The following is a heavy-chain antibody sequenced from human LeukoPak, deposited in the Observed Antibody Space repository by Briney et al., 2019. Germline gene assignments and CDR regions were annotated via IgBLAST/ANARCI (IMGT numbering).Heavy chain of an antibody. J-gene: IGHJ3*02. V-gene: IGHV4-31*03. CDR1: GGSISSGGYY. CDR3: ARGGDGYNDAFDI. D-gene: IGHD5-24*01. CDR2: IYYSGST. Sequence: SQTLSLTCTVSGGSISSGGYYWSCIRQHPGKGLEWIWYIYYSGSTYYNPSLKSRVTISVDTSKNQFSLKLSSVTAADTAVYYCARGGDGYNDAFDIWGQGTMVTVSS.